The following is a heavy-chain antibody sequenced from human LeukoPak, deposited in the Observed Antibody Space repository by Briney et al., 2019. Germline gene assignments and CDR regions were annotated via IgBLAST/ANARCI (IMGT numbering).Heavy chain of an antibody. V-gene: IGHV3-23*01. CDR1: GFTFSSSA. Sequence: GGSLRLSCAASGFTFSSSAMSWVRQAPGKGLEWVSSLSVIGGSTHYADSVKGRFTITRDNSNNALSLQMNSLTADDTAIYYCAKAGTTIYSPNDYWGQGTLVTVSS. J-gene: IGHJ4*02. CDR2: LSVIGGST. D-gene: IGHD1-7*01. CDR3: AKAGTTIYSPNDY.